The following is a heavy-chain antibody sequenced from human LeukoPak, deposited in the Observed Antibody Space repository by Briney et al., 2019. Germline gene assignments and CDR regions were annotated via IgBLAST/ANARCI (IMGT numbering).Heavy chain of an antibody. CDR3: AKEEYDSGCYNWFGP. CDR1: GFTVSSNY. J-gene: IGHJ5*02. V-gene: IGHV3-53*01. D-gene: IGHD6-19*01. CDR2: IYSGGST. Sequence: GGSLRLSCAASGFTVSSNYMSWVRQAPGKGLEWVSVIYSGGSTYYADSLKGRFTISRDSSKNTLYLQMNSLRVEDRAVYYCAKEEYDSGCYNWFGPWGQGTLVTVSS.